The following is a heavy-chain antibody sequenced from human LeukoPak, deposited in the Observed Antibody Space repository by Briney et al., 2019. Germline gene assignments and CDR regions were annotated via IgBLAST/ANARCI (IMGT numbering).Heavy chain of an antibody. CDR3: AKDMGGGRGELLFGYFDY. Sequence: GGCLRLSCAASGFTFDDYAMHWVRQAPGKGLEWVSGISWNSGSIGYADSVKGRFTISRDNAKNSLYLQMNSLRAEDTALYYCAKDMGGGRGELLFGYFDYWGQGTLVTVSS. J-gene: IGHJ4*02. CDR2: ISWNSGSI. CDR1: GFTFDDYA. V-gene: IGHV3-9*01. D-gene: IGHD2-21*02.